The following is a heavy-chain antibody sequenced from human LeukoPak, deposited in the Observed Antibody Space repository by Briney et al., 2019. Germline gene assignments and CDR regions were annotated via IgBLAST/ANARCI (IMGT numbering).Heavy chain of an antibody. V-gene: IGHV4-34*01. D-gene: IGHD2-15*01. Sequence: SETLSLTCPVYGGYFSGYYWSWIRQPPGKGLEWIGEINHVGSTNYNPFLKSRVTISVDTSKHQFYLRLTSLTAADTAVYYCARGQCSGGSCYRLDYWGQGALVTVSS. J-gene: IGHJ4*02. CDR3: ARGQCSGGSCYRLDY. CDR1: GGYFSGYY. CDR2: INHVGST.